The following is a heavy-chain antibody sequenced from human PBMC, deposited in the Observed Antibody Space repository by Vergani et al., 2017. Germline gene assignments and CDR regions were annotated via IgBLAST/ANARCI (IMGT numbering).Heavy chain of an antibody. CDR2: IYPGDSDT. J-gene: IGHJ5*02. CDR3: ARGGRNYDILTGYYKAAAGINWFDP. CDR1: GYSFTSYW. D-gene: IGHD3-9*01. V-gene: IGHV5-51*01. Sequence: EVQLVQSGAEVKKPGESLKISCKGSGYSFTSYWIGWVRQMPGKGLEWMGIIYPGDSDTRYSPSFQGQVTISADKSISTAYLQWSSLKASDTAMYYCARGGRNYDILTGYYKAAAGINWFDPWGQGTLVTVSS.